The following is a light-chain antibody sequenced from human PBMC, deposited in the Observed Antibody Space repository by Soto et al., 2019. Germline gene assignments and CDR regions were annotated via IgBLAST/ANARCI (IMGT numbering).Light chain of an antibody. V-gene: IGKV3-20*01. Sequence: EIVLTQSPDTLSLSPGERGTLSCRASQTIGDNDLAWYQQKPGQAPRLLIYGASSRATGIPDRFSGSGSGTDFTLTISRLEPEDFAVYYCQQYGSSLFTFGPGTKVDIK. CDR3: QQYGSSLFT. J-gene: IGKJ3*01. CDR1: QTIGDND. CDR2: GAS.